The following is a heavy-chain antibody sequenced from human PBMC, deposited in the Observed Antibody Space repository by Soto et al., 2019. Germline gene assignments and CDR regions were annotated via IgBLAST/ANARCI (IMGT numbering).Heavy chain of an antibody. Sequence: VAWGNSVDGGYPRILNQQPTGKGLEWVGYIYHSGSTYYNPSLKSRVTISVDRSKNQFSLKVSSVTAADTAVYYCARYYDFWSGSYYFDYWGQGTLVTVSS. J-gene: IGHJ4*02. D-gene: IGHD3-3*01. V-gene: IGHV4-30-2*01. CDR3: ARYYDFWSGSYYFDY. CDR1: WGNSVDGGYP. CDR2: IYHSGST.